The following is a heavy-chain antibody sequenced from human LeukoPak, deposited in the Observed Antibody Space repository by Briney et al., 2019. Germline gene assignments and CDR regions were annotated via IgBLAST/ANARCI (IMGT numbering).Heavy chain of an antibody. CDR2: ISYSGSS. D-gene: IGHD3-22*01. Sequence: SETLSLTCTVSGGSIISTIYYWGWIRQSPGKGLDWIGSISYSGSSFCKPSLKSRVTIAVDTSKNQFSLRLSSVTAADTAVYYCARKYYYDSSGHDAFDIWGQGTMVTVSS. V-gene: IGHV4-39*07. CDR3: ARKYYYDSSGHDAFDI. CDR1: GGSIISTIYY. J-gene: IGHJ3*02.